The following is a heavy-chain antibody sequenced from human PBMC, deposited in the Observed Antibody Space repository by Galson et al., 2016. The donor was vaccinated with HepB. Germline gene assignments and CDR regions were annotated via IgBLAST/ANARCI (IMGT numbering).Heavy chain of an antibody. Sequence: CAISGDSVPSNSAAWNWIRQSPSRGLEWLGRTYYRSRWYNDYAVSVKSRITINPDTSKNQFSLQLNSVTPEDTAVYYCARDLGGAYGTGRSFDYWGQGTLVTVSS. CDR3: ARDLGGAYGTGRSFDY. V-gene: IGHV6-1*01. D-gene: IGHD1-1*01. CDR1: GDSVPSNSAA. CDR2: TYYRSRWYN. J-gene: IGHJ4*02.